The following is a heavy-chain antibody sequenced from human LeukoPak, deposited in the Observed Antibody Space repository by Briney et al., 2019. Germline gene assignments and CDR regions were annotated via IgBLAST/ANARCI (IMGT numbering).Heavy chain of an antibody. CDR1: GVSISSYY. CDR2: IFTSGST. J-gene: IGHJ5*02. CDR3: ARASSGWTNWFDP. D-gene: IGHD6-19*01. Sequence: SETLSLTCTVSGVSISSYYWSWIRQPAGKGLEWIGRIFTSGSTNYNPSLESRVTISVDTSKNQFSLKLSSVTAADTAVYYCARASSGWTNWFDPWGQGTLVTVSS. V-gene: IGHV4-4*07.